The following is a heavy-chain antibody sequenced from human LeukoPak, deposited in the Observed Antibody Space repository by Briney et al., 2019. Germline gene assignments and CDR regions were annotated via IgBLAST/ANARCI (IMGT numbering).Heavy chain of an antibody. D-gene: IGHD6-13*01. CDR3: ARSRAIYSSRIKSGAFDI. CDR2: INHSGST. J-gene: IGHJ3*02. CDR1: GGSFSGYY. Sequence: SETLSLTCAVYGGSFSGYYWSWIRQPPGKGLEWIGEINHSGSTNYNPSLKSRVTISVDTSKNQFSLKLSSVTAADTAVYYCARSRAIYSSRIKSGAFDIWGQGTMVTVSS. V-gene: IGHV4-34*01.